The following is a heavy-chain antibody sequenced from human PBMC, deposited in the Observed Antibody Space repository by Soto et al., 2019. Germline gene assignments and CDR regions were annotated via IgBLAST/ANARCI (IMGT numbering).Heavy chain of an antibody. CDR3: ARGRRGKVATIRSMDV. CDR2: MNPNSGNT. J-gene: IGHJ6*03. Sequence: ASVNVSCKASGYTFTSYDINWVRQATGQGLEWMGWMNPNSGNTGYAQKFQGRVTMTRNTSISTAYMELSSLRSEDTAVYYCARGRRGKVATIRSMDVWGKGTAVTVSS. CDR1: GYTFTSYD. V-gene: IGHV1-8*01. D-gene: IGHD5-12*01.